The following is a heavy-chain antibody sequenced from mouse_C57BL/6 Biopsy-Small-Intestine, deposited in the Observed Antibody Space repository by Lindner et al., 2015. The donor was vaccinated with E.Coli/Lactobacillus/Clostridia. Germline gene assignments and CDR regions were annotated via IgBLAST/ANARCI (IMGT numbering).Heavy chain of an antibody. V-gene: IGHV1-4*01. Sequence: VQLQESGAELARPGASVKMSCKASGYTFTSYTMHWVKQRPGQGLEWIGYINPSSGYTKYNQKFKDKATLTADKSSSTAYMKLSSLTSEDSAVYYCAREAYDNRYRYWGQGTTLTVSS. J-gene: IGHJ2*01. CDR1: GYTFTSYT. D-gene: IGHD2-14*01. CDR2: INPSSGYT. CDR3: AREAYDNRYRY.